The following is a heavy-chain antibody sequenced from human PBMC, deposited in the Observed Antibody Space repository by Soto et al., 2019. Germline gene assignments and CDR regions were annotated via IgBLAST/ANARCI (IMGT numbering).Heavy chain of an antibody. V-gene: IGHV1-46*01. Sequence: QVQLVQSGAEVKKPGASVKVSCKASGYPFTSYYLHWVRQAPGQGLEWVGVINPSGGSTNFAQKFQDRVTMTRDTSTSTLYMELSSLRSGDTAVYFCAREDRRVRTLLKSHFDYWGQGTQVTVSS. CDR1: GYPFTSYY. D-gene: IGHD1-7*01. CDR2: INPSGGST. J-gene: IGHJ4*02. CDR3: AREDRRVRTLLKSHFDY.